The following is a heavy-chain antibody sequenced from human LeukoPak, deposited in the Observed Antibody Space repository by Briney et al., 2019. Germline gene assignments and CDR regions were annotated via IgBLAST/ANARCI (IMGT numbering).Heavy chain of an antibody. CDR2: TYYRSKWYN. CDR1: GDSVSSNSAA. Sequence: SQTLSLTCAISGDSVSSNSAAWNWIRQSPSRGLEWLGRTYYRSKWYNDYAVSVKSRITINPDTSKNQFSLQLNSVTPEDTAVYYRARVVVVPAAMVGYYYYYGMDVWGQGTTVTVSS. CDR3: ARVVVVPAAMVGYYYYYGMDV. V-gene: IGHV6-1*01. J-gene: IGHJ6*02. D-gene: IGHD2-2*01.